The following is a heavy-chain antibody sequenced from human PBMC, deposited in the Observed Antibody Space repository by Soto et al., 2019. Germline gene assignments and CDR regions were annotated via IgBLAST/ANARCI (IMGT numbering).Heavy chain of an antibody. V-gene: IGHV3-13*01. J-gene: IGHJ6*02. CDR3: ARALNYYGSGSYYKTYYSYGRDV. Sequence: GGSLRLSCAASGVTSSSYDLHSVRHATGKSREGWSAIGTAGDTYYQGSVKGRLTISTKNATNSLYLQMNSLSAGDTAVYYCARALNYYGSGSYYKTYYSYGRDVWGQGTTVTVSS. CDR2: IGTAGDT. CDR1: GVTSSSYD. D-gene: IGHD3-10*01.